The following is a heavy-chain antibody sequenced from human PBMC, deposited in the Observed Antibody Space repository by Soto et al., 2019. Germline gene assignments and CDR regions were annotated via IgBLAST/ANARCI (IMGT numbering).Heavy chain of an antibody. CDR1: VYKVTNSW. J-gene: IGHJ6*02. V-gene: IGHV5-10-1*01. Sequence: SSGKGCVYKVTNSWMKWVRQKNRKGLEWMGRIDPGDSNTNYSPSFQGHVTISADKSISTAYLQWSSLRASDTAIYYCAKRKDASGSAYFFNGMDVWGQGTTVTVSS. CDR3: AKRKDASGSAYFFNGMDV. CDR2: IDPGDSNT. D-gene: IGHD3-10*01.